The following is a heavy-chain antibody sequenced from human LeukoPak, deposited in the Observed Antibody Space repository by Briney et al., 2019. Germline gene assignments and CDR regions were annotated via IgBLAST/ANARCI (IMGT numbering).Heavy chain of an antibody. CDR2: ISSSGGSA. CDR3: ARKGSNYYYGMDV. J-gene: IGHJ6*02. D-gene: IGHD5/OR15-5a*01. V-gene: IGHV3-23*01. CDR1: GFTFRGYA. Sequence: GGSLRLSCAASGFTFRGYAMTWVRQAPGKGLEWVSVISSSGGSAYYADSVKGRFTISRDNSKNTLYLQMNSLRAEDTAVYYCARKGSNYYYGMDVWGQGTTVTVSS.